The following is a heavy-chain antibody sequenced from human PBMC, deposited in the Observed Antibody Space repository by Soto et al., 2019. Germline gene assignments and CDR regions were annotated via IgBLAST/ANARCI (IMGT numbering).Heavy chain of an antibody. CDR1: GDSVSSNSAA. Sequence: SQTLSLTCAISGDSVSSNSAAWNWIRQSPSRGLEWLGRTYYRSKWYNDYAVSVKSRITINPDTSKNQFSLQLNSVTPEDTAVYYCASHSLTTIFGVVTRYYMDVWGKGTTVTVSS. V-gene: IGHV6-1*01. CDR2: TYYRSKWYN. CDR3: ASHSLTTIFGVVTRYYMDV. D-gene: IGHD3-3*01. J-gene: IGHJ6*03.